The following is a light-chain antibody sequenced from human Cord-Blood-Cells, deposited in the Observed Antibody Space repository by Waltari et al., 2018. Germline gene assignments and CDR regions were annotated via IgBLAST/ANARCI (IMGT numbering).Light chain of an antibody. V-gene: IGLV2-11*01. Sequence: QSALTQPRSVSGSPGQSVTISCTGTSSDVGGYNSVPWYQQHPGKAPKRMIYDVSKRPAGVPDRFSGSKSGNTASLTMSGLQAEDGADYYCCSYAGSYTWVFGGGTKLTVL. CDR2: DVS. J-gene: IGLJ2*01. CDR1: SSDVGGYNS. CDR3: CSYAGSYTWV.